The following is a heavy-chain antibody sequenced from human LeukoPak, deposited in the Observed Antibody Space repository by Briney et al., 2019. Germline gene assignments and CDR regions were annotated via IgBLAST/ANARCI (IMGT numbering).Heavy chain of an antibody. CDR3: ASGGYSYGPTGWFDP. CDR2: IIPLLPTT. D-gene: IGHD5-18*01. CDR1: GGRFTSNA. V-gene: IGHV1-69*04. Sequence: SVKVSCKASGGRFTSNAITWVRQAPGQGLEWMGRIIPLLPTTIYAQKFRDRVTITADRSTGTAYMELSSLRSEDTAVYYCASGGYSYGPTGWFDPWGQGTLVTVSS. J-gene: IGHJ5*02.